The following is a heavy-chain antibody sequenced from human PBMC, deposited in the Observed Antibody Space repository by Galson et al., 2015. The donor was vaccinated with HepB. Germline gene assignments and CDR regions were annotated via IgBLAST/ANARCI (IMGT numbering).Heavy chain of an antibody. J-gene: IGHJ3*02. CDR1: GGSISSYY. D-gene: IGHD4-17*01. Sequence: SETLSLTCTVSGGSISSYYWSWIRQPPGKGLEWIGYIYYSGSTNYNPSLKSRVTISVDTSKNQFSLKLSSVTAADTAVYYCARDAQDDYGDYSDAFDIWGQGTMVTVSS. CDR2: IYYSGST. V-gene: IGHV4-59*01. CDR3: ARDAQDDYGDYSDAFDI.